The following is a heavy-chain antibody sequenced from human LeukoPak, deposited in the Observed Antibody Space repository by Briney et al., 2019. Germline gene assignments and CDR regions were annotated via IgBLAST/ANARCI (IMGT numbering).Heavy chain of an antibody. CDR1: GYSFTSYW. D-gene: IGHD2-15*01. Sequence: GESLKISCKGSGYSFTSYWIGWVRQMPGKGLEWMGIIYPGDSDTRYSPSFQGQVTISADKSISTAYLQWSSLKASDTAMYYCARIGYCSGGSCYTRPGWFDPWGQGTLVTVSS. J-gene: IGHJ5*02. CDR2: IYPGDSDT. V-gene: IGHV5-51*01. CDR3: ARIGYCSGGSCYTRPGWFDP.